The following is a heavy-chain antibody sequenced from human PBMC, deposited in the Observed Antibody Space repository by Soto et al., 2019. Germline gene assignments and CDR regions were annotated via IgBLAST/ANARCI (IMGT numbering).Heavy chain of an antibody. J-gene: IGHJ4*02. CDR2: INHSGST. D-gene: IGHD2-2*01. CDR3: ARGQRGIVVVPAAPYYFDY. V-gene: IGHV4-34*01. Sequence: PSETLSLTCAVYGEYFSGYYCSWIRQPPGKGLEWIGEINHSGSTNYNPSLKSRVTISVGTSKNQFSLKLSSVTAADTAVYYCARGQRGIVVVPAAPYYFDYWGQGTLVTVSS. CDR1: GEYFSGYY.